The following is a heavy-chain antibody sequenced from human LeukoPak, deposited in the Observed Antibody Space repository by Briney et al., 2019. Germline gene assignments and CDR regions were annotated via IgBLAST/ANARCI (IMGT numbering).Heavy chain of an antibody. V-gene: IGHV4-59*06. Sequence: SETLSLTCTVSGGSISSYYWSWIRQHPGKGLEWIGYIYYSGSTYYNSSLKSRVTISVDTSKNQFSLKLSSVTAADTAVYYCARAPRYDSSGYYSPDAFDIWGQGTMVTVSS. CDR3: ARAPRYDSSGYYSPDAFDI. J-gene: IGHJ3*02. CDR1: GGSISSYY. CDR2: IYYSGST. D-gene: IGHD3-22*01.